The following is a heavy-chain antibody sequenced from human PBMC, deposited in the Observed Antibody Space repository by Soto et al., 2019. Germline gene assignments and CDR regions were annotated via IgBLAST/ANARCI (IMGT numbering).Heavy chain of an antibody. CDR3: AKDRPYSSGLFSFDQ. Sequence: VGSLRFSCAASGFTFSTYAMTWVRQAPGKGLEWVSSISETGGSTYYTGSVKGRFTISRDNSKNTLYLQMDRLRAEDTAVYFCAKDRPYSSGLFSFDQWGQGTRVTVSS. D-gene: IGHD3-10*01. V-gene: IGHV3-23*01. CDR1: GFTFSTYA. J-gene: IGHJ4*02. CDR2: ISETGGST.